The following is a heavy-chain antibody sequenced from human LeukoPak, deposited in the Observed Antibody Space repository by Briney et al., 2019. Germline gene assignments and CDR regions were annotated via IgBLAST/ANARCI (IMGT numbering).Heavy chain of an antibody. CDR2: INHSGST. J-gene: IGHJ5*02. D-gene: IGHD6-13*01. V-gene: IGHV4-34*01. CDR1: GGSFSGYY. Sequence: PSETLSLTCAVYGGSFSGYYWSWIRQPPGKGLEWIGEINHSGSTNYNPSLKSRVTISVDTSKNQFSLKLSSVTAADTAVYYCARGSLAGIAAAAPRGWSDPWGQGTLVTVSS. CDR3: ARGSLAGIAAAAPRGWSDP.